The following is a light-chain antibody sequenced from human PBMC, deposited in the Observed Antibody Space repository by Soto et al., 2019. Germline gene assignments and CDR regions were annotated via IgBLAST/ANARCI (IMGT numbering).Light chain of an antibody. V-gene: IGLV2-8*01. Sequence: QSVLTQPPSASGSPGQSASLSCTGTSSDVGRYNYVSWYQQHPGKAPKLLIYGVTQRPSGVPDRFSASKSGNTASLTVSGLQDEDEGYYYCSSYAGSNIYVFGTGTKVTVL. CDR3: SSYAGSNIYV. CDR2: GVT. CDR1: SSDVGRYNY. J-gene: IGLJ1*01.